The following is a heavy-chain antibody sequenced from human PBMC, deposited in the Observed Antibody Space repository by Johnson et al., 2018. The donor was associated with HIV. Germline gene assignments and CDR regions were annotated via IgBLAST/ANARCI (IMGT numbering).Heavy chain of an antibody. CDR3: ARGDPDLRYFDWLGAFDM. J-gene: IGHJ3*02. Sequence: QVQPVESGGGVLQPGRSLRLSCAASGFTFSSYAMHCVRQAPGKGLEWVAVISHDGSNKYYADSVRGRFTISRDKSRNTLYLQMNSLRAEDTAVYYCARGDPDLRYFDWLGAFDMWGQGTVVTVSS. V-gene: IGHV3-30-3*01. CDR1: GFTFSSYA. D-gene: IGHD3-9*01. CDR2: ISHDGSNK.